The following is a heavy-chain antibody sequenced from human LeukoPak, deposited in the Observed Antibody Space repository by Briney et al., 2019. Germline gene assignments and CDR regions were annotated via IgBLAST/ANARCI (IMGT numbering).Heavy chain of an antibody. CDR1: GFTFTSYS. CDR3: AKGGKWDVTPFDY. J-gene: IGHJ4*02. D-gene: IGHD1-26*01. V-gene: IGHV3-23*01. CDR2: ISGGGGST. Sequence: GGSLRLSCAASGFTFTSYSMNWVRQAPGKGLEWVSTISGGGGSTYYADSVKGRFTISRDNSKNTLYLQVNSLRAEDTAVYYCAKGGKWDVTPFDYWGQGALVTVSS.